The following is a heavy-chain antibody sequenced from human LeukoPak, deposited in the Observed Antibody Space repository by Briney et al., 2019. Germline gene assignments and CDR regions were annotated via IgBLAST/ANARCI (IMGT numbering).Heavy chain of an antibody. CDR2: ISSSGSTI. CDR1: GFTVSSNY. V-gene: IGHV3-11*01. CDR3: ARAPKVRLVGVPKGPFDP. J-gene: IGHJ5*02. Sequence: SGGSLRLSCAASGFTVSSNYMSWVRQAPGKGLEWVSYISSSGSTIYYADSVKGRFTISRDNAKNSLYLQMNSLRAEDTAVYYCARAPKVRLVGVPKGPFDPWGQGSLVTVSS. D-gene: IGHD1-26*01.